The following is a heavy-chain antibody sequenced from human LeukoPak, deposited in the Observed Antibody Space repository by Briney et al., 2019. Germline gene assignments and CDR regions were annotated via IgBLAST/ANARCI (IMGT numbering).Heavy chain of an antibody. D-gene: IGHD3-22*01. J-gene: IGHJ4*02. CDR3: ARGGHDYYDSSGNFDY. CDR2: INPNSGGT. V-gene: IGHV1-2*02. CDR1: GYTFTGYY. Sequence: GASVKVSCQASGYTFTGYYMHWVRQAPRQGVEWMGWINPNSGGTKYAQKFQGRVTMTRDTSISTAYMELSRLRSDDTAVYYCARGGHDYYDSSGNFDYWGQGTLVTVSS.